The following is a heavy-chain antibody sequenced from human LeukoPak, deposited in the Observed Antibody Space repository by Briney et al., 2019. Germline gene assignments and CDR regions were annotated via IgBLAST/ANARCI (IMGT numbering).Heavy chain of an antibody. V-gene: IGHV1-2*02. J-gene: IGHJ4*02. D-gene: IGHD3-16*02. CDR3: ARAPDYDYVWGTYRLGY. Sequence: ASVKVSCKASGYTFTGYSIHWVRQAPGQGLEWMGWINPNTGGTNYAQKFQGRVIMTRDTSISTVYMELSSLRFDDTAVFYCARAPDYDYVWGTYRLGYWGQGTLVTVSS. CDR2: INPNTGGT. CDR1: GYTFTGYS.